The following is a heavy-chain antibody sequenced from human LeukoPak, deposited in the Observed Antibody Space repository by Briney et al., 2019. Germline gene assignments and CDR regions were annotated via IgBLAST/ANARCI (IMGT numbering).Heavy chain of an antibody. J-gene: IGHJ6*02. CDR3: ARVLLTGAYYDSSGYGMFAGMDV. V-gene: IGHV1-2*04. Sequence: ASVKVSCKASGYTFTGYYMHWVRQAPGQGLEWMGWINPNSGGTNYAQKFQGWVTMTRDTSISTAYMELSRLRSDDTAVYYCARVLLTGAYYDSSGYGMFAGMDVWGQGTTVTVSS. CDR1: GYTFTGYY. D-gene: IGHD3-22*01. CDR2: INPNSGGT.